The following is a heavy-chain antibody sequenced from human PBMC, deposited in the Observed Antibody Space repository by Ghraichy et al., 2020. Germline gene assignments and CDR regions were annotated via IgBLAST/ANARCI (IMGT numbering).Heavy chain of an antibody. CDR1: GFTFSSYS. CDR3: ASRYCTTTNCYSFDY. Sequence: GALRLSCAASGFTFSSYSMNWVRQAPGKGLEWVSSISSSGGYIYYADSVKGRFTISRDNAKNSLYLQMNSLRAEDTAVFYCASRYCTTTNCYSFDYWGQGTLVTVSS. J-gene: IGHJ4*02. D-gene: IGHD2-2*01. CDR2: ISSSGGYI. V-gene: IGHV3-21*01.